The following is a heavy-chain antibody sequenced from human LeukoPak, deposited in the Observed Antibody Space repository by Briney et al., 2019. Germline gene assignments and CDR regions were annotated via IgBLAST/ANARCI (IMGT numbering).Heavy chain of an antibody. D-gene: IGHD3-10*01. CDR1: GGTFSSYA. CDR2: IIPIFGTA. J-gene: IGHJ5*02. V-gene: IGHV1-69*13. Sequence: SVKVSCKASGGTFSSYAISWVRQAPGQGLEWMGGIIPIFGTANYAQKFQGRVTITADEFTSTAYMELSSLRSEDTAVYYCARTRITMVRGVPENWFDPWGQGTLVTVSS. CDR3: ARTRITMVRGVPENWFDP.